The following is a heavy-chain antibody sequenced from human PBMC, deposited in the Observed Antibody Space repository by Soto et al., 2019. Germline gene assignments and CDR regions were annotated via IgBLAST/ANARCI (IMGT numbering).Heavy chain of an antibody. CDR1: GFTFSSIG. CDR2: ITKDGSSL. V-gene: IGHV3-74*01. D-gene: IGHD3-10*01. J-gene: IGHJ4*02. Sequence: GGSLRLSCAASGFTFSSIGMHWVRQVPGKGLVWISHITKDGSSLSYADSVKGRFTISRDNAKNTVYLQMNGLRAEDTAVYYCARGGVGSFDYWGQGSLVTVSS. CDR3: ARGGVGSFDY.